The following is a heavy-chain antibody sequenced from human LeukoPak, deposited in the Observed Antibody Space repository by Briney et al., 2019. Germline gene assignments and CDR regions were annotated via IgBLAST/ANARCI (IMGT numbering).Heavy chain of an antibody. CDR1: GYSISSGYY. D-gene: IGHD6-19*01. V-gene: IGHV4-38-2*02. Sequence: SETLSLTCTISGYSISSGYYWGWIRQPPGKGLEWIGSIYHSGSTYYNPSLKSRVTISLDTSENQFSLKLSSVTAADTAVYYCARDLYSSGWGYFDYWGQGTLVAVSS. CDR3: ARDLYSSGWGYFDY. CDR2: IYHSGST. J-gene: IGHJ4*02.